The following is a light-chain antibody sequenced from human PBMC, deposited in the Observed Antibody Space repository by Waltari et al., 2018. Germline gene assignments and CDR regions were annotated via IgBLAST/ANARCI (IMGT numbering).Light chain of an antibody. V-gene: IGLV4-69*01. CDR1: SGHRSYA. J-gene: IGLJ3*02. Sequence: QLVVTQSPSASASLGASVKLTCTLSSGHRSYAIPWHQQQPEKGPLYLMKISSDGSHNKGDGIPDRFAAPSAGAERSLTISSLQSEDEADYYCQTWGTGIWVFGGGTKLTVL. CDR3: QTWGTGIWV. CDR2: ISSDGSH.